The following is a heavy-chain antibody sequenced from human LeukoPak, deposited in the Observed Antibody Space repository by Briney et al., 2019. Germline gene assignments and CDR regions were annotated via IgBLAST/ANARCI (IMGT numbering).Heavy chain of an antibody. CDR2: IIPIFGTA. CDR1: GGTFSSYA. J-gene: IGHJ4*02. D-gene: IGHD3-22*01. V-gene: IGHV1-69*13. CDR3: AADTGYPVYYDSSGYYYI. Sequence: SVKVSCKASGGTFSSYAISWVRQAPGQGLEWMGGIIPIFGTANYAQKFQGRVTITADESTSTAYMELSSLRSEDTAVYYCAADTGYPVYYDSSGYYYIWGQGTLVTVSS.